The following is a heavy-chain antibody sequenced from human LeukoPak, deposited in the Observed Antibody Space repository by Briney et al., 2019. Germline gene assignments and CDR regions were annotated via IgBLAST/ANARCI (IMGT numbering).Heavy chain of an antibody. CDR1: GFTFSSYG. CDR2: ISGSGGST. Sequence: GGTLRLSCTASGFTFSSYGMSWVRQAPGKGLEWVSAISGSGGSTYYADSVKGRFTISRDNSKNTLYLQMNSLRAEDTAVYYCAKDRGVVVITAPFDYWGQGTLVTVSS. CDR3: AKDRGVVVITAPFDY. J-gene: IGHJ4*02. D-gene: IGHD3-22*01. V-gene: IGHV3-23*01.